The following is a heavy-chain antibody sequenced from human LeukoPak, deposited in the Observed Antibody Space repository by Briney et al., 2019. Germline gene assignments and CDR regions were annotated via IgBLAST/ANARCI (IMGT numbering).Heavy chain of an antibody. CDR2: INPSGGST. CDR3: ARDQKGYGSGTYYSV. Sequence: VASVKVSCKASGYTFTSYYMHWVRQAPGQGLEWMGIINPSGGSTSYAQKFQGRVTITRDTSRSTVYMELSSLRSEDTAVYYCARDQKGYGSGTYYSVWGQGTTVTVSS. J-gene: IGHJ6*02. D-gene: IGHD3-10*01. CDR1: GYTFTSYY. V-gene: IGHV1-46*01.